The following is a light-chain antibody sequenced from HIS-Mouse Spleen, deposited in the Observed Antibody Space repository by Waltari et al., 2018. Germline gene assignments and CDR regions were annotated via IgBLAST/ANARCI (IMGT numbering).Light chain of an antibody. J-gene: IGKJ1*01. CDR1: QGISSY. CDR2: DAS. V-gene: IGKV1-9*01. CDR3: QQLNSYPPT. Sequence: DIQLTQSPSFLSASVGYRVTITCRASQGISSYLAWYQQKPGKAPKLLIYDASTLQSGVPSRFSGSGSGTEFTLTISSLQPEDFATYYCQQLNSYPPTFGQGTKVEIK.